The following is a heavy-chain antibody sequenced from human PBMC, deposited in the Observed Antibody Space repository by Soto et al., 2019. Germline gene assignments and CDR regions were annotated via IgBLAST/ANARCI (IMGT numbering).Heavy chain of an antibody. D-gene: IGHD2-21*01. CDR2: ISSSSSYI. Sequence: GGSLRLSCAASGFTFSSYSMNWVRQAPGKGLEWVSSISSSSSYIYYADSVKGRFTISRDNAKNSLYLQMNSLRAEDTAVYYCARYVRGEGLDPWGQGTLVNVSS. CDR3: ARYVRGEGLDP. V-gene: IGHV3-21*01. CDR1: GFTFSSYS. J-gene: IGHJ5*02.